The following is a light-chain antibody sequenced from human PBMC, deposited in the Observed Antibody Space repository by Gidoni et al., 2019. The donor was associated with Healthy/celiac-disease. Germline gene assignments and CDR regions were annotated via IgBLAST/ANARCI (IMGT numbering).Light chain of an antibody. CDR3: RQHYSNPSP. CDR1: QGIRND. V-gene: IGKV1-17*01. Sequence: IQLTQSPSSLSASVGDRVTITCRASQGIRNDLVWYQQKPGKAAKRLIYAASSLQSGGPSRCIGSGSWAEFTLTISSLQPAEFATNYCRQHYSNPSPFGQXTKVEIK. CDR2: AAS. J-gene: IGKJ1*01.